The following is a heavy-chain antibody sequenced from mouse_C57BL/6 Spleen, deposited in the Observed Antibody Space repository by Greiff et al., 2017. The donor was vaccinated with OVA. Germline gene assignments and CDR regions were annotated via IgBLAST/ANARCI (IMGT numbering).Heavy chain of an antibody. J-gene: IGHJ4*01. V-gene: IGHV1-69*01. CDR2: IDPSDSYT. D-gene: IGHD2-4*01. CDR1: GYTFTSYW. CDR3: ARSDSSYAMDY. Sequence: QVQLQQPGAELVMPGASVKLSCKASGYTFTSYWMHWVKQRPGQGLEWIGEIDPSDSYTNYNQKLKGKSTLTVDKSSSTAYMQLSSLTSEDSAVYYCARSDSSYAMDYWGQGTSVTVSS.